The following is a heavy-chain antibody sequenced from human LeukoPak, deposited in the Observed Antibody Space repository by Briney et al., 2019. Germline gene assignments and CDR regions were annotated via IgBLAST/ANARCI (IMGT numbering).Heavy chain of an antibody. CDR1: VFTFSSYA. CDR2: LSGSGGNT. D-gene: IGHD2-2*01. CDR3: AKVASLCTSTSCVRGGFDY. Sequence: GGSLRLSCTASVFTFSSYAMSWVRQAPGKGLEWVSALSGSGGNTYYADSVKGRFTISRDNSKNTLYLQMNSLRAEDTAKYYCAKVASLCTSTSCVRGGFDYWGQGTLVTVSS. J-gene: IGHJ4*02. V-gene: IGHV3-23*01.